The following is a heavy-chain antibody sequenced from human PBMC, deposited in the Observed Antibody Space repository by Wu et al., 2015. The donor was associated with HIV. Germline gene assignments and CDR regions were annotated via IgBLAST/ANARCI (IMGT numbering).Heavy chain of an antibody. CDR1: GYAFNAYY. J-gene: IGHJ4*02. CDR2: INPNSGGT. CDR3: ASGSYADFDY. V-gene: IGHV1-2*02. Sequence: QVQLVQSGAEVRKPGASVKLSCKASGYAFNAYYVHWVRQAPGQGLEWMGWINPNSGGTNYAQKFQGRVTMTRDTFISTAYMELSRLRSDDTAVYYCASGSYADFDYWGQGTLVTVSS. D-gene: IGHD1-26*01.